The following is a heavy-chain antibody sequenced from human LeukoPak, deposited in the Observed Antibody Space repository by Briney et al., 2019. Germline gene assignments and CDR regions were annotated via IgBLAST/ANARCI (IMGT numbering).Heavy chain of an antibody. V-gene: IGHV4-39*01. J-gene: IGHJ4*02. CDR3: ARLLGETTNGYFDY. CDR1: GGSITSSSHY. D-gene: IGHD1-1*01. Sequence: PSETLSLTCTVSGGSITSSSHYWGWIRQPPGKGLEWIGSIYYTGSTYYNPSLKGRVTTAVDTSKNQFSLKLSSVTAADTAVYYCARLLGETTNGYFDYWGQGTLLTVSS. CDR2: IYYTGST.